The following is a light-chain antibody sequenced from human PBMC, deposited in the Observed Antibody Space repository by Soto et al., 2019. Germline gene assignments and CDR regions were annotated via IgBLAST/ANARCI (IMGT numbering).Light chain of an antibody. CDR1: QSILHSSNNKDF. V-gene: IGKV4-1*01. CDR2: WAS. Sequence: DIVMTQSPASLAVSLGERATINCKSSQSILHSSNNKDFLAWYQQRPGQPPKLLIYWASTRGSGVPDRFSGSGSGTDFTLTVSSLQAEDVAVYYCQQSYSTPLTFGGGTKVEL. J-gene: IGKJ4*01. CDR3: QQSYSTPLT.